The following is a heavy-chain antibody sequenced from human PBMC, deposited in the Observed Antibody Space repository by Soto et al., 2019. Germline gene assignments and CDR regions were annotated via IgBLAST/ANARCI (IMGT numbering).Heavy chain of an antibody. J-gene: IGHJ4*02. CDR2: IYWDDDK. CDR1: GFSLSSTRMA. V-gene: IGHV2-5*02. D-gene: IGHD6-19*01. CDR3: AHIVVAGLGYYFDY. Sequence: QITLKESGPTLVKPTQTLTLTCTFSGFSLSSTRMAVGWIRQPPGKALEWLALIYWDDDKRYSPFLKSRLTRTKDTSKHQVVLTMSNIDPVDTARYYCAHIVVAGLGYYFDYWGQGTLVPVSS.